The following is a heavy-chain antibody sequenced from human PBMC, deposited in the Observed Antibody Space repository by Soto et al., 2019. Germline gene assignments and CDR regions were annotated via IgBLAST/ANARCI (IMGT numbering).Heavy chain of an antibody. CDR2: IRSKAYGGTT. V-gene: IGHV3-49*03. Sequence: GGSLRLSCTASGFTFGDYAMSWFRQAPGKGLEWVGFIRSKAYGGTTEYAASVKGRFTISRDDSKSIAYLQMNSLKTEDTAVYYLTRRQDYSSSWYPPFLYYYYGMDVWGQGTTVTVSS. CDR3: TRRQDYSSSWYPPFLYYYYGMDV. CDR1: GFTFGDYA. D-gene: IGHD6-13*01. J-gene: IGHJ6*02.